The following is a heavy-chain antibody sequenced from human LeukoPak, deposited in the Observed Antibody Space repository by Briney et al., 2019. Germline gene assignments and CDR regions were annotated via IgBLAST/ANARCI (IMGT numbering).Heavy chain of an antibody. Sequence: PSETLSLTCTVSGGSISSYYWSWIRQPPGKGLEWIGYIYYSGSTNYNPSLKSRVTISVDTSKNQFSLKLSSVTAADTAVCYCARLRIVGATYYFDYWGQGTLVTVSS. CDR3: ARLRIVGATYYFDY. CDR2: IYYSGST. J-gene: IGHJ4*02. V-gene: IGHV4-59*01. CDR1: GGSISSYY. D-gene: IGHD1-26*01.